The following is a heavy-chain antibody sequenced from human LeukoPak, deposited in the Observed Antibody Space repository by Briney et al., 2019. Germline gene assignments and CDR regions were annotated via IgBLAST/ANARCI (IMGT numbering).Heavy chain of an antibody. J-gene: IGHJ6*03. CDR2: IYYSGTT. CDR1: GDTFVSRH. CDR3: ARHHAHYFYYMAV. Sequence: SETLSLTCAVFGDTFVSRHWSWIRQPPGKGLEWIGSIYYSGTTYYTPSLKSRVSISVDTSKNQFSLRLNSPTATDTAVYYCARHHAHYFYYMAVWGKGTTVIVSS. V-gene: IGHV4-59*04.